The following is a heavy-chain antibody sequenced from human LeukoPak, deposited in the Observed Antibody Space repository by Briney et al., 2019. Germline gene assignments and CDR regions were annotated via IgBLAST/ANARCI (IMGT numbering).Heavy chain of an antibody. CDR3: AVGRGGRDGYNPYWYFDL. J-gene: IGHJ2*01. CDR1: GGSISSSSYY. CDR2: IYYSGST. D-gene: IGHD5-24*01. V-gene: IGHV4-39*01. Sequence: SSETLSVTCTVSGGSISSSSYYWGWIRQPPGKGLEWIGNIYYSGSTYYNPSLTSRVTISVDTSKNQFSLKLSSVTAADTAVYYCAVGRGGRDGYNPYWYFDLWGRGTLVTVSS.